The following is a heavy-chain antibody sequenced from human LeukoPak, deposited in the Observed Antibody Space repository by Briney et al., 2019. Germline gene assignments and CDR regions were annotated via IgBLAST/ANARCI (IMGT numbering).Heavy chain of an antibody. D-gene: IGHD3-10*01. CDR3: ARDGRIWFGEINAFDI. V-gene: IGHV3-21*01. CDR1: GFTFSSYS. J-gene: IGHJ3*02. Sequence: GGSLRLSCAASGFTFSSYSMNWVRQAPGKGLEWVSSISSSSSYIYYADSVKGRFTISRDNAKNSLYLQMNSLRAEDTAVYYCARDGRIWFGEINAFDIWGQGTMVTVSS. CDR2: ISSSSSYI.